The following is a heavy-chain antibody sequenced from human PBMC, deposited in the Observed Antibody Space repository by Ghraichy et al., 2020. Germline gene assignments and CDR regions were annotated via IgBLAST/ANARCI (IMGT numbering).Heavy chain of an antibody. V-gene: IGHV3-48*02. CDR3: ARGSRVVRFYYYDGRDV. CDR1: GFTFSSYS. D-gene: IGHD4-23*01. CDR2: ITSSGRTI. Sequence: GGSLRLSCVGSGFTFSSYSMNWVRQSPGKGLEWVSYITSSGRTIFYADSVKGRFTISRDNAQNSLYLQMNSLRDEDTAVYYCARGSRVVRFYYYDGRDVWGQGTTVTVS. J-gene: IGHJ6*02.